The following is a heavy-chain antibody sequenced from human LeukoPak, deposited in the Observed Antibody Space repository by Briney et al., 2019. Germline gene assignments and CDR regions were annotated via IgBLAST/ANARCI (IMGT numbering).Heavy chain of an antibody. J-gene: IGHJ6*03. V-gene: IGHV1-69*06. CDR2: IIPIFGTA. Sequence: SVKFSCKASGGPFSSYAISWVRQAPGQGLEWMGGIIPIFGTANYAQKFQGRVTITADKSTSTAYMELSSLRSEDTAVYYCARGPAPYCSGGSCYRPFYYYYMDVWGKGTTVTVSS. CDR3: ARGPAPYCSGGSCYRPFYYYYMDV. CDR1: GGPFSSYA. D-gene: IGHD2-15*01.